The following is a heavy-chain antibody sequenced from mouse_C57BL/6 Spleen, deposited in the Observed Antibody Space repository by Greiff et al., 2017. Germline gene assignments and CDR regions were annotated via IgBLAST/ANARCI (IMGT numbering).Heavy chain of an antibody. Sequence: EVQGVESGGGLVQPGGSMKLSCAASGFSFSDAWMDWVRQSPETGLEWVAEIRNKANTHATYYAESVKGRFTISRDESKSSVYLQMNSLRAEDTGIYYCTIYYYVFFAYWGQGTLVTVSA. CDR2: IRNKANTHAT. CDR3: TIYYYVFFAY. J-gene: IGHJ3*01. CDR1: GFSFSDAW. D-gene: IGHD1-1*01. V-gene: IGHV6-6*01.